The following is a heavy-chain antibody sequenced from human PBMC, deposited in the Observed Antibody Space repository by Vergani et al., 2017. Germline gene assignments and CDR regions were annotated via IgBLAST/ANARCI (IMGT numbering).Heavy chain of an antibody. CDR1: GFTFSSYA. V-gene: IGHV3-23*01. D-gene: IGHD4-17*01. CDR3: TTDYGASYYYYGMDV. J-gene: IGHJ6*02. CDR2: ISGSGGST. Sequence: EVQLLESGGGLVQPGGSLRLSCAASGFTFSSYAMSWVRQAPGKGLEWVSAISGSGGSTYYADSVKGRFTISRDNSKNTLYLQMNSLKTEDTAVYYCTTDYGASYYYYGMDVWGQGTTVTVSS.